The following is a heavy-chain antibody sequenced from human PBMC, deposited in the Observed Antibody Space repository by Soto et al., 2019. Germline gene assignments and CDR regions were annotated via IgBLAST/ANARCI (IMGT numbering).Heavy chain of an antibody. CDR1: GFTFSSYS. D-gene: IGHD3-3*01. V-gene: IGHV3-48*01. CDR3: AGDFWSGYYNNNIHFDY. CDR2: ISSSSSTI. Sequence: EVQLVESGGGLVQPGGSLRLSCAASGFTFSSYSMNWVRQAPGKGLEWVSYISSSSSTIYYADSVKGRFTISRDNAKNSLYLQMNRLRAEDTAVYYCAGDFWSGYYNNNIHFDYWGQGTLVTVSS. J-gene: IGHJ4*02.